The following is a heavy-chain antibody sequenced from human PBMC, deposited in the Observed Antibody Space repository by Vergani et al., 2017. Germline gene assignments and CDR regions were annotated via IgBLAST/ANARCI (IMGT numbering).Heavy chain of an antibody. D-gene: IGHD7-27*01. CDR1: GFTFDDYA. CDR3: AKVHPPNWDLLYFDY. V-gene: IGHV3-9*01. CDR2: IRWNSGSI. Sequence: EVQLVESGGGLVQPGRSLRLSCAASGFTFDDYAMHWVRQAPGKGLAWVSGIRWNSGSIGYADSVKGRFTISRDNAKNSLYLRMNSLRAEDTALYYCAKVHPPNWDLLYFDYWGQGTLVTVSA. J-gene: IGHJ4*02.